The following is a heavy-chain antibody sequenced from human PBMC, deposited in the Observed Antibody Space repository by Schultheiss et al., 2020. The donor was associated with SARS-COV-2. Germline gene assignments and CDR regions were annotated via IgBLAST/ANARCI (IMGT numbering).Heavy chain of an antibody. D-gene: IGHD3-9*01. V-gene: IGHV3-23*01. J-gene: IGHJ5*02. Sequence: GGSLRLSCAASGFTFSSFAMSWVRQAPGKGLEWVSGISGSGGSTYYADSVKGRFTISRHNSKNTLYLQMNSLRAEDTAVYYCARDSVRYFDWLGNWWFDPWGQGTLVTVSS. CDR3: ARDSVRYFDWLGNWWFDP. CDR1: GFTFSSFA. CDR2: ISGSGGST.